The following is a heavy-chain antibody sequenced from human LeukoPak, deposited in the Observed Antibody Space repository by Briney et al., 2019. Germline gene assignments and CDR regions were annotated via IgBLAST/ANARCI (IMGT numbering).Heavy chain of an antibody. V-gene: IGHV3-23*01. D-gene: IGHD3-22*01. Sequence: GGSLRLSCVASGFTFNNYAMSWVRQAPGRGLEWASSTAGSGISKDYADSVKGRFTISKDKSKNTLYLQMDNLRAEGTGVYFCARLPTFYYDSSGYHYDYWGQGTLVTVSS. CDR3: ARLPTFYYDSSGYHYDY. J-gene: IGHJ4*02. CDR2: TAGSGISK. CDR1: GFTFNNYA.